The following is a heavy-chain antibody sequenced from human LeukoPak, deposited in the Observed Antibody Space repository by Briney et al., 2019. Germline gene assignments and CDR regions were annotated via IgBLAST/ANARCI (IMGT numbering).Heavy chain of an antibody. CDR3: AKRGSGPDFDY. D-gene: IGHD1-26*01. Sequence: GGSLRLSCAASGFSFSSYAMSWVRQAPGKGLEWVSAISASGGSTYYADSVKGRFTISRDNSKNTLYLQMNSLRAEDTAVYYCAKRGSGPDFDYWGQGTLVTVSS. V-gene: IGHV3-23*01. CDR1: GFSFSSYA. CDR2: ISASGGST. J-gene: IGHJ4*02.